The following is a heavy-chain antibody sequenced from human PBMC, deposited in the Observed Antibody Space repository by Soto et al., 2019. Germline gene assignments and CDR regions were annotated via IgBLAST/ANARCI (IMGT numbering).Heavy chain of an antibody. CDR3: ARETCSGGRCYSPYYYYYGMDV. D-gene: IGHD2-15*01. V-gene: IGHV3-33*01. CDR1: GFTFSSYG. J-gene: IGHJ6*02. Sequence: QVQLVESGGGVVQPGRSLRLSCAASGFTFSSYGMHWVRQAPGKGLEWVAVIWSDGSNKYYADSLKGRFTISRDNSKNTLYLQMNSLRAEDTAVYYWARETCSGGRCYSPYYYYYGMDVWGQGTTVIVSS. CDR2: IWSDGSNK.